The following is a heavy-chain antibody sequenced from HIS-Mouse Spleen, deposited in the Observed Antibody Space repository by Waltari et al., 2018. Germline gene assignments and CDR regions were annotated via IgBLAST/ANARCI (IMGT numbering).Heavy chain of an antibody. CDR1: GGSISSSSYY. Sequence: QLHLQESGPGLVKPSETLSLTCTVSGGSISSSSYYWGGIRQPPGKGLEWIGSIYYSGRTYYNPSLKSRVTISVDTSKNQFSLKLSSVTAADTAVYYCAREIPYSSSWYDWYFDLWGRGTLVTVSS. J-gene: IGHJ2*01. D-gene: IGHD6-13*01. CDR3: AREIPYSSSWYDWYFDL. V-gene: IGHV4-39*07. CDR2: IYYSGRT.